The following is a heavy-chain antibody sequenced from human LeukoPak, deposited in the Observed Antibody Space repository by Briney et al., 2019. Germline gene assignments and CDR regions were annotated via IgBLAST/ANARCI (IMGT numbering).Heavy chain of an antibody. CDR1: GFTFSSYW. Sequence: GGSLRLSCVVSGFTFSSYWMYWVRQAPGEGLVWASRINTDGSGTRYADSVKGRFTISRDNAENTLYLQMNSLRAEDTAVYYCARDQGPYYWGQGTLVTVSS. J-gene: IGHJ4*02. CDR2: INTDGSGT. V-gene: IGHV3-74*01. CDR3: ARDQGPYY.